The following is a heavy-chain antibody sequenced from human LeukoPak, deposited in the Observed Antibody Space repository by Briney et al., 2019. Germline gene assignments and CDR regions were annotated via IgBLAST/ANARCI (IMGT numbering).Heavy chain of an antibody. Sequence: GGSLRLSCAASGFTFSSYGMHWVRQAPGKGLEWVAIISYDGSNKYYADSVKGRFTISRDNSKNTLYLQMNSLRAEDTAVYYCAKDLKGYPYWGQGTLVTVSS. V-gene: IGHV3-30*18. CDR3: AKDLKGYPY. D-gene: IGHD1-1*01. CDR1: GFTFSSYG. J-gene: IGHJ4*02. CDR2: ISYDGSNK.